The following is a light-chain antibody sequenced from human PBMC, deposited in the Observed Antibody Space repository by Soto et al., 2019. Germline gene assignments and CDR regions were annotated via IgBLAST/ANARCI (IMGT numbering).Light chain of an antibody. V-gene: IGKV3-20*01. CDR2: GAS. J-gene: IGKJ4*01. CDR3: QQLGT. CDR1: QSVSSSY. Sequence: EIVLTQSPGTLSLSPGERATLSCRASQSVSSSYLAWYQQKPGQAPRLLIYGASSRATGIPDRFSGSASGTDFTLTISSLEPEDFAVYYCQQLGTFGGGTKVDIK.